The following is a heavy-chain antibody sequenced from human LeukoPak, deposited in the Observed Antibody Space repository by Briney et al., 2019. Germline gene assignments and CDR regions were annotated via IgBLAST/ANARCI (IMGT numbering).Heavy chain of an antibody. V-gene: IGHV5-51*01. CDR2: IYPGDSDG. CDR1: GYSFTTYW. D-gene: IGHD1-7*01. CDR3: ATPTLGTIGEYLFDY. J-gene: IGHJ4*02. Sequence: GESLKISCKGSGYSFTTYWIGWVRQLPGKGLEWMGIIYPGDSDGRYSPSFQGRVTISADKSISTAYLQLTSLKASDTAIYYCATPTLGTIGEYLFDYWGQGTLVIVSS.